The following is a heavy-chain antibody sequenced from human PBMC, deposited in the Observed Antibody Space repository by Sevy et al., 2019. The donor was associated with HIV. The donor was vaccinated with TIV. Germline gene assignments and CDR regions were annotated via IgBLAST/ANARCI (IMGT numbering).Heavy chain of an antibody. J-gene: IGHJ4*02. CDR3: ARLEQRNCNGAHCYPFDY. CDR1: GYSFTTYW. D-gene: IGHD2-21*01. Sequence: GESLKISCEGSGYSFTTYWIGWVRQMPGKGLEWMGVIYPDDSDTRYNPSFPGQVTISADKSINTAYLEWSSLKASDTAIYYCARLEQRNCNGAHCYPFDYWGQGTLVTVSS. CDR2: IYPDDSDT. V-gene: IGHV5-51*01.